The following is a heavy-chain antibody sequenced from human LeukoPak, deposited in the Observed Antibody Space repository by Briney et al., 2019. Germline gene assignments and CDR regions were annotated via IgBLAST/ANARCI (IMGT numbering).Heavy chain of an antibody. D-gene: IGHD6-13*01. CDR2: INHSGST. J-gene: IGHJ6*02. CDR3: ARGGSSSSWYHSRSYYYGMDV. Sequence: SETLSLTCAVYGGSFSGYYWSWIRQPPGKGLEWIWEINHSGSTNYNPSLKSRVTISLDTSKNQFSLKLSSVTAADTAVYYCARGGSSSSWYHSRSYYYGMDVWGQGTTVTVSS. V-gene: IGHV4-34*01. CDR1: GGSFSGYY.